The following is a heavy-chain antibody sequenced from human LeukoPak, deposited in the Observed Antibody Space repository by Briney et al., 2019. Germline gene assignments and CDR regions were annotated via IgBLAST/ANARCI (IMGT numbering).Heavy chain of an antibody. J-gene: IGHJ4*02. CDR3: ARSGVRGVWGSYRYDY. CDR1: GESFSGYY. D-gene: IGHD3-16*02. V-gene: IGHV4-34*01. Sequence: SETLSLTCAVYGESFSGYYWSWLRQPPGKGLEWIGEINHSGSTNYNPSLKSRVTISVDTSKNQFSLKLSSVTAADTAVYYCARSGVRGVWGSYRYDYWGQGTLVTVSS. CDR2: INHSGST.